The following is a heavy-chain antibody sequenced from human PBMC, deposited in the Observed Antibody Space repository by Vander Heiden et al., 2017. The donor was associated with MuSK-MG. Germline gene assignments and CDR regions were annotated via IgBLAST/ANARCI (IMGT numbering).Heavy chain of an antibody. J-gene: IGHJ3*02. CDR3: ASHVLDRYYYDSSGYYRAQVAFDI. CDR1: GGSISSSSYY. Sequence: KSSETLSLTCTVSGGSISSSSYYWGWIRQPPGKGLEWIGSIYYSGSTYYNPSLKSRVTISVDTSKNQFSLKLSSVTAADTAVYYCASHVLDRYYYDSSGYYRAQVAFDIWGQGTMVTVSS. D-gene: IGHD3-22*01. CDR2: IYYSGST. V-gene: IGHV4-39*01.